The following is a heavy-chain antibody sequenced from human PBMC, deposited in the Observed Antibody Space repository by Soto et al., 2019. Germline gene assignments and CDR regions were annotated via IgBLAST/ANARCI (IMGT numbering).Heavy chain of an antibody. CDR1: GYTFTSYG. V-gene: IGHV1-18*01. CDR3: ARVWYCSGGSCYVFDY. Sequence: ASVKVSCKASGYTFTSYGISWVRQAPGQGLEWMGWISAYNGNTNYAQKLQGRVTMTTGTSTSTAYMELRSLRSDDTAVYYCARVWYCSGGSCYVFDYWGQGTLVTVSS. J-gene: IGHJ4*02. CDR2: ISAYNGNT. D-gene: IGHD2-15*01.